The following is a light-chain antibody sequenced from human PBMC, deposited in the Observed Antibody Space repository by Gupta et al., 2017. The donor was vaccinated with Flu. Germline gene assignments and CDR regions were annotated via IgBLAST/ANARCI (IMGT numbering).Light chain of an antibody. CDR2: YDD. J-gene: IGLJ2*01. CDR3: AAGDASLNGLV. Sequence: SCSGSSSNIGNNAVNWYQQLPGKAPKLLIYYDDLLPSGVSDRFSGSKSGTSASLAISGLQSEDEADYYCAAGDASLNGLVFGGGTKLTVL. CDR1: SSNIGNNA. V-gene: IGLV1-36*01.